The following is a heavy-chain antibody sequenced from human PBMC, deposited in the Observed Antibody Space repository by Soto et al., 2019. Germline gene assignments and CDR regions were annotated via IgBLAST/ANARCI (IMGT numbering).Heavy chain of an antibody. Sequence: VSGPTLVNPTETLTLTCTVSGFSLSKARMGVSWIRQPPGKALEWLAHIFWNDERSYNTSLKSRLTISRDTSKSQVVLTMTNVDPVDTGTYFCARALREDLPIYYFDSWGQGNLVTVSS. CDR2: IFWNDER. CDR1: GFSLSKARMG. D-gene: IGHD1-26*01. J-gene: IGHJ4*02. V-gene: IGHV2-26*01. CDR3: ARALREDLPIYYFDS.